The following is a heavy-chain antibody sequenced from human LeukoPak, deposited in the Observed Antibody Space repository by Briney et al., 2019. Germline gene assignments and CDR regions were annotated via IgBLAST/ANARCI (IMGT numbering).Heavy chain of an antibody. CDR3: AKKRGPHYYDSSGYLDY. CDR1: GFTFSSYW. CDR2: ISYDGSNK. Sequence: GGSLRLSCAASGFTFSSYWMHWVRQAPGKGLEWVAVISYDGSNKYYADSVKGRFTISRDSSKNTLYLQMNSLRAEDTAVYYCAKKRGPHYYDSSGYLDYWGQGTLVTVSS. D-gene: IGHD3-22*01. V-gene: IGHV3-30*18. J-gene: IGHJ4*02.